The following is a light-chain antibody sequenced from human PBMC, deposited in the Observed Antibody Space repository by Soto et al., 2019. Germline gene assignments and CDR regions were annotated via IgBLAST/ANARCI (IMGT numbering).Light chain of an antibody. CDR3: QQYNNWLIT. CDR1: QSVSSN. CDR2: GAS. V-gene: IGKV3-15*01. J-gene: IGKJ5*01. Sequence: EIVMTQSPATLSVSPGERATLSCRASQSVSSNLAWYQQKPGQAPRLLIYGASTRATGIPARFSGSGSGNEFPLNLRRLQAGDFAVYYCQQYNNWLITFGQGTRLEIK.